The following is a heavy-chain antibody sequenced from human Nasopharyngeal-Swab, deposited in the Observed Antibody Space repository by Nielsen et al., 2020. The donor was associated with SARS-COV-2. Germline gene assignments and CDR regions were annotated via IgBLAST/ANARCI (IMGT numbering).Heavy chain of an antibody. Sequence: GESLKISCATSGFVFSASAMHWVRQASGQGLEWVGRIGDKDHNYATTYGASVKGRFTISRDDSKNTAFLQLDSLKTEDTALYYCTTDFYFDYWGQGTLVTVSS. V-gene: IGHV3-73*01. CDR3: TTDFYFDY. CDR1: GFVFSASA. J-gene: IGHJ4*02. CDR2: IGDKDHNYAT.